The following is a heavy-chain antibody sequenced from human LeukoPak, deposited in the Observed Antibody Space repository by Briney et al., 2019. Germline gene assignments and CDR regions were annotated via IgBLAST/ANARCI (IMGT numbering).Heavy chain of an antibody. V-gene: IGHV5-51*01. CDR1: GYSFTNYW. Sequence: GESLKISCNASGYSFTNYWIGWVRQMPGKGLEWMGIIYPGDSETRYSPSLQGQVTISADKSISTAYLQWSSLKASDTAMYYCARNFYYFDYWGQGTLVSVSS. CDR2: IYPGDSET. CDR3: ARNFYYFDY. J-gene: IGHJ4*02.